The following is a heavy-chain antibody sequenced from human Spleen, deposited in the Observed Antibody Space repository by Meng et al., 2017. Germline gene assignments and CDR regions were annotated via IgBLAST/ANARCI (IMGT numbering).Heavy chain of an antibody. D-gene: IGHD3-10*01. J-gene: IGHJ6*02. CDR2: ITTSGGTT. Sequence: GESLKISCAASGFSFNNYVMNWVRQAPGKGLEWVSYITTSGGTTYYADSVKGRFTTSRGNAKNTLNLQMNSLRVEDTAVYYCAREGEGDQYYYYDMDVWGQGTTVTVSS. CDR3: AREGEGDQYYYYDMDV. CDR1: GFSFNNYV. V-gene: IGHV3-48*03.